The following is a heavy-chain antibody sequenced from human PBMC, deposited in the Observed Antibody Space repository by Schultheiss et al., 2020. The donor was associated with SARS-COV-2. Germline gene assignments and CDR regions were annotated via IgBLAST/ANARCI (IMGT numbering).Heavy chain of an antibody. CDR2: INPNSGGT. CDR1: GYTFTGYY. Sequence: ASVKVSCKASGYTFTGYYMHWVRQAPGQGLEWMGWINPNSGGTNYAQKFQGRVTMTRDTSISTDYMELSRLRSDDTAVYYCARGRGYSYGYDRYWGQGTLVTVSS. J-gene: IGHJ4*02. D-gene: IGHD5-18*01. CDR3: ARGRGYSYGYDRY. V-gene: IGHV1-2*02.